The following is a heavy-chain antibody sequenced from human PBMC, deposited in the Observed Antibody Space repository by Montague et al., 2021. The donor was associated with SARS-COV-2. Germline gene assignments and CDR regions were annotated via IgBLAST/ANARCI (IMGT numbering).Heavy chain of an antibody. CDR2: LYTSGST. Sequence: SETLSLTCTVSGGSISNYYWTWIRQPAGKGLEWIGRLYTSGSTTYNPSLKSRVTMSVDTSKNLFSLNVTSVTAADTAIYYCARESGYSSGWRYYYGMDVWGQGTTVTVS. CDR3: ARESGYSSGWRYYYGMDV. D-gene: IGHD6-19*01. J-gene: IGHJ6*02. CDR1: GGSISNYY. V-gene: IGHV4-4*07.